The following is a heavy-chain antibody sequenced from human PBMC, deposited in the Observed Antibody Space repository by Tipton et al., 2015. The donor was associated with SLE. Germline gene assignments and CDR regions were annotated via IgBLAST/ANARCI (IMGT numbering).Heavy chain of an antibody. CDR3: ARSMLTTKRVFDY. J-gene: IGHJ4*02. CDR1: GGSFSGNF. Sequence: TLSLTCAVYGGSFSGNFWSWVRQPPGRGLEWIAENSHTGGTNYNPSLKSRVTISVDVSTSQLSLNLTSVTAADTAVYYCARSMLTTKRVFDYWGQGTLVTVSS. CDR2: NSHTGGT. V-gene: IGHV4-34*01. D-gene: IGHD3-16*01.